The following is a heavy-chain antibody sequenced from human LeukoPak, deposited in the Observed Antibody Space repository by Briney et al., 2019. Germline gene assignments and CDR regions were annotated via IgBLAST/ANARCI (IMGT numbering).Heavy chain of an antibody. V-gene: IGHV3-21*01. CDR2: ISSSSSYI. J-gene: IGHJ4*02. D-gene: IGHD3-22*01. CDR1: GFTFSSYS. CDR3: ARCGYRVDYYFDY. Sequence: GGSLRLSCAASGFTFSSYSMNWVRQAPGKGLEWVSSISSSSSYIYYADSVKGRFTISRDNAKNSLYLQMNSLRAEDTAVYYCARCGYRVDYYFDYWGQGNLVTVSS.